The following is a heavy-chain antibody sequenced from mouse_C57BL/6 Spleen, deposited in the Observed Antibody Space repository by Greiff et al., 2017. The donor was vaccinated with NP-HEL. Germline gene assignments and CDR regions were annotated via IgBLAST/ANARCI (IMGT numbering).Heavy chain of an antibody. CDR1: GYAFTNYL. D-gene: IGHD1-1*01. CDR2: INPGSGGT. V-gene: IGHV1-54*01. Sequence: QVQLQQSGAELVRPGTSVKVSCKASGYAFTNYLIEWVKQRPGQGLEWIGVINPGSGGTNYNEKFKGKATLTADKSSSTAYMQLSSLTSEDSAVYFCARGGGYGSPYWYFDVWGTGTTVTVSS. J-gene: IGHJ1*03. CDR3: ARGGGYGSPYWYFDV.